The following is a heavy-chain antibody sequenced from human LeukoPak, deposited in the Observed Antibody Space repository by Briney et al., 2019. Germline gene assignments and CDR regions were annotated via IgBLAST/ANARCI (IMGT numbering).Heavy chain of an antibody. CDR3: ARGGYYDFWSGEIGTLPYYYYGMDV. Sequence: ASVKVSCKASGYTFTSYDINWVRQATGQGLEWMGWMNPNSDNTGYAQKFQGRVTMTRNTSISTAYMELSSLRSEDTAVYYCARGGYYDFWSGEIGTLPYYYYGMDVWGQGTTVTVSS. J-gene: IGHJ6*02. D-gene: IGHD3-3*01. V-gene: IGHV1-8*01. CDR2: MNPNSDNT. CDR1: GYTFTSYD.